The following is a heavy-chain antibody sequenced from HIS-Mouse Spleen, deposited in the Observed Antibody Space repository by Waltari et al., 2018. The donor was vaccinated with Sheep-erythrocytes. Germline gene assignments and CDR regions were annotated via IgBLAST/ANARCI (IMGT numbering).Heavy chain of an antibody. Sequence: QVQLVESGGGLVKPGGSLRLSCAASGGTFSDYYMSWIRQAPGMVGGLGSYISSSGSTIYYADSVKGRFTISRDNAKNSLYLQMTSLRAEGTAVYYCAREPPYSSSWYFDYWGQGTLVTVSS. V-gene: IGHV3-11*01. D-gene: IGHD6-13*01. CDR3: AREPPYSSSWYFDY. J-gene: IGHJ4*02. CDR1: GGTFSDYY. CDR2: ISSSGSTI.